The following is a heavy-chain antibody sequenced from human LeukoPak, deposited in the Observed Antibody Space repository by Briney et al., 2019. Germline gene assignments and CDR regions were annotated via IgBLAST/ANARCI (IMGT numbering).Heavy chain of an antibody. J-gene: IGHJ4*02. Sequence: GGSLRLSCAASGHTFSSYEMIGARHAPGEGVVGVSYMSSSGSTIYYADSVKGRFTISRDNAKNSLYLQMNSLRAEDTAVYYCARDRYCSGGSCYRPQGFDYWGQGTLVTVSS. CDR3: ARDRYCSGGSCYRPQGFDY. CDR1: GHTFSSYE. V-gene: IGHV3-48*03. D-gene: IGHD2-15*01. CDR2: MSSSGSTI.